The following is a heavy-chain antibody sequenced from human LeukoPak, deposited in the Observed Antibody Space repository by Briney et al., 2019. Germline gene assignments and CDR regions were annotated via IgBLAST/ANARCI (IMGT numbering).Heavy chain of an antibody. D-gene: IGHD1-1*01. CDR2: IVGSSRNI. CDR1: GFSFSTYS. V-gene: IGHV3-48*04. J-gene: IGHJ4*02. Sequence: GGSLRLSCTASGFSFSTYSMNCVRQAPGTGLEWVSYIVGSSRNIYYADSVKGRFTISRDNAKNSLYLQMDSLRAEDTAVYHCATDSPETAAFDYWGQGTLVTVSS. CDR3: ATDSPETAAFDY.